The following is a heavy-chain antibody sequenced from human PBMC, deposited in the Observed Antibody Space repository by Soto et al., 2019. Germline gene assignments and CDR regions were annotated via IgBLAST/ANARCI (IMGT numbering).Heavy chain of an antibody. CDR2: ISWNSGSI. J-gene: IGHJ4*02. CDR1: GFTFDDYA. Sequence: GGSLRLSCAASGFTFDDYAMHWVRQAPGKGLEWVSGISWNSGSIGYADSVKGRFTISRDNAKNSLYLQMNSLRAEDTALYYCAKDTYYDILTGYSTLDYWGQGTLVTVSS. CDR3: AKDTYYDILTGYSTLDY. V-gene: IGHV3-9*01. D-gene: IGHD3-9*01.